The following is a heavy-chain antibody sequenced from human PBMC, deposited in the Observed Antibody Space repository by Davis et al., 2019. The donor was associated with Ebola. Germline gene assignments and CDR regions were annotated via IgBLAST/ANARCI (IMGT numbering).Heavy chain of an antibody. CDR2: IFYTGST. V-gene: IGHV4-59*01. Sequence: SETLSLTCTVSGGSISSYYWRWIRQPPGKGLEWIGYIFYTGSTNYNPSLKSRVTISVDTSKKQFSLKLNSVTAADTAIYYCARGEYSGYGNFDYWGQGTLVTVSS. J-gene: IGHJ4*02. CDR3: ARGEYSGYGNFDY. D-gene: IGHD5-12*01. CDR1: GGSISSYY.